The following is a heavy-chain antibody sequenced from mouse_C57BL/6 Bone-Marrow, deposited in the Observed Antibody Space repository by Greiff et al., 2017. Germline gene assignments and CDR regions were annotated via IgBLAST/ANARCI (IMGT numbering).Heavy chain of an antibody. CDR3: TRIYYDYGRGY. CDR1: GFNIKDDY. J-gene: IGHJ2*01. Sequence: VQLQQSGAELVRPGASVKLSCTASGFNIKDDYMHWVKQRPEQGLEWIGWIDPENGDTEYASKFQGKATMTADTSSNTAYLQLSSLTSEDTAVYYCTRIYYDYGRGYWGQGTTLTVSS. CDR2: IDPENGDT. D-gene: IGHD2-4*01. V-gene: IGHV14-4*01.